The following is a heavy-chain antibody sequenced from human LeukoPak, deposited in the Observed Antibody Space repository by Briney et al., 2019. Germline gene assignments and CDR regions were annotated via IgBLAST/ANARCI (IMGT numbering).Heavy chain of an antibody. CDR2: ISDIGSI. J-gene: IGHJ4*02. D-gene: IGHD4-17*01. Sequence: KSSETLSLTCTASGGSISSYYWSWIRQPPGKGLEWIAYISDIGSINYNPSLKSRGTISLDTYKNQFSLKLSSVSAADAAVYVCASHIYGDSAWEWGQGTLVIVSS. V-gene: IGHV4-59*08. CDR3: ASHIYGDSAWE. CDR1: GGSISSYY.